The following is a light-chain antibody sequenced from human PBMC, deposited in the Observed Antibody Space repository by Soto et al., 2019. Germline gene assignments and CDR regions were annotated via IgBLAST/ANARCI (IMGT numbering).Light chain of an antibody. CDR1: RSVRSY. CDR3: QQRYAWPPIT. V-gene: IGKV3-11*01. CDR2: DAS. J-gene: IGKJ5*01. Sequence: NVLTQSPAPPSFSPGEKATPSCRASRSVRSYLAWYQQKPGQAPRLLIYDASNRAAGIPARFSGSGSETDFTLTISNLEPEDFAVYYCQQRYAWPPITFGQGTRLEIK.